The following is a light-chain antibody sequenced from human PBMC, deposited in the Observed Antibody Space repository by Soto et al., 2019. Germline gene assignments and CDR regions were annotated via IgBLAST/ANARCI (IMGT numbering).Light chain of an antibody. V-gene: IGKV3-15*01. CDR2: DAS. CDR3: QHYKTWPLS. J-gene: IGKJ4*01. CDR1: QSVSSR. Sequence: EILMTQSPGTLSLSPGERATLSCRASQSVSSRLAWYQQKPGQTPRLLIYDASTRATGIPARFSGIGSGTEFTLIISSLQSEDFAVYYCQHYKTWPLSFGGGTKV.